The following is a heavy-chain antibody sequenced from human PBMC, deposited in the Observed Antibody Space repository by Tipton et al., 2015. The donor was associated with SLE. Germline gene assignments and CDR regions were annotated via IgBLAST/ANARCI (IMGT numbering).Heavy chain of an antibody. V-gene: IGHV4-59*01. Sequence: TLSLTCTVSGGSISSYYWSWIRQPPGKGLEWIGYIYYSGSTNYNPSLKSRVTISVDTSKNQCSLKLSSVTAADTAVYYCARDIVATNWGQGTLVTVSS. J-gene: IGHJ4*02. CDR2: IYYSGST. CDR3: ARDIVATN. D-gene: IGHD5-12*01. CDR1: GGSISSYY.